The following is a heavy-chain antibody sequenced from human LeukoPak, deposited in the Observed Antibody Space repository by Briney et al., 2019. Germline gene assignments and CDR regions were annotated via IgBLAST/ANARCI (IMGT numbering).Heavy chain of an antibody. CDR3: ARDTTYCSGTSCYRGYFDL. Sequence: SETLSLTCTVSGGSVSSGSYYWTWLRQPPGTGLEWIGYIYYSGGTNYNPSLKSRVTISVDTSKNQFSLKLSSVTAADAALYYCARDTTYCSGTSCYRGYFDLWGRGTLVTVSS. D-gene: IGHD2-2*01. CDR1: GGSVSSGSYY. CDR2: IYYSGGT. V-gene: IGHV4-61*01. J-gene: IGHJ2*01.